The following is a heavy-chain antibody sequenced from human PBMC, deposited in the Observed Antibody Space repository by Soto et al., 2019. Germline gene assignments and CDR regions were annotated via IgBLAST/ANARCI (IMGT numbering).Heavy chain of an antibody. V-gene: IGHV1-8*01. J-gene: IGHJ4*02. Sequence: QVQLVQSGAEVKMPGASVKVSCKASGYTFTDYGINWVRQATGQGLEWMGWMNPKSGDTGYAQKFQGSVSMTRATSISTAHLELNSLKPEDTAVYYCARGGHSVVGATVYWRQGTLVNVSS. CDR1: GYTFTDYG. D-gene: IGHD1-26*01. CDR2: MNPKSGDT. CDR3: ARGGHSVVGATVY.